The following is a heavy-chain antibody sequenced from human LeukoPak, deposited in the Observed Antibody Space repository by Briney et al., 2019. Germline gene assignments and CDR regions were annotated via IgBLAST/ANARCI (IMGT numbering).Heavy chain of an antibody. CDR1: GYSFTSYC. CDR3: ARSPVTVGGTGLEGY. D-gene: IGHD6-19*01. V-gene: IGHV5-10-1*01. Sequence: GESLRISCKGSGYSFTSYCISWVRQMPGKGLEWMGRIDPSDSYTNYSPSFQGRVTIPSAKSISTTYLQWSSLKASDTAMYYCARSPVTVGGTGLEGYWGQGTLVTVSS. J-gene: IGHJ4*02. CDR2: IDPSDSYT.